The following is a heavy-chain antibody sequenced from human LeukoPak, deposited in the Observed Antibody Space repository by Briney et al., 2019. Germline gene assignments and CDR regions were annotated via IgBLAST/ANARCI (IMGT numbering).Heavy chain of an antibody. CDR1: GFTFSNYA. J-gene: IGHJ3*02. D-gene: IGHD5-24*01. V-gene: IGHV3-23*01. CDR3: AKAGEEVATISPFEM. Sequence: PGGSLRLSCAASGFTFSNYAITWVRQAPGRGLEWVSSISVSGFTTYYADSVKGRFTISRDNSKNTLSLQLNSPRAEDTAVYYCAKAGEEVATISPFEMWGQGTKVTASS. CDR2: ISVSGFTT.